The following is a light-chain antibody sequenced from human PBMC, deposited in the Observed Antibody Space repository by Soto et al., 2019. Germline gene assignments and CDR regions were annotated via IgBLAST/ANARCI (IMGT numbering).Light chain of an antibody. CDR1: KLGDKY. J-gene: IGLJ2*01. V-gene: IGLV3-1*01. CDR3: QAWDSSTVF. Sequence: SYELTQPTSVSVSPGQTASITCSGDKLGDKYACWYQQRPGQSPVLVIYQDSKRPSGIPERLSASNSGNTATLTISGTQAMDEADYYCQAWDSSTVFFGGGTQLTVL. CDR2: QDS.